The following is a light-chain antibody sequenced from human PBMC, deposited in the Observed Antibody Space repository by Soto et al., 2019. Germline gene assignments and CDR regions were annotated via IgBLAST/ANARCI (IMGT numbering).Light chain of an antibody. CDR2: SNH. CDR1: RANIGSNT. J-gene: IGLJ2*01. Sequence: QSVLTQPPSASGTPGQRVTISCSGSRANIGSNTVNWYQQLPGTAPKLLIYSNHQRPSGVPDRFSGSKSGTSASLAISGLQSEDEADYYCAAWDDSLNGLVIFGGGTKVTVL. CDR3: AAWDDSLNGLVI. V-gene: IGLV1-44*01.